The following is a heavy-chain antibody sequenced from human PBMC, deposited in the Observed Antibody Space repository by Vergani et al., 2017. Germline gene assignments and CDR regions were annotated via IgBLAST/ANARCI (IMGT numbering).Heavy chain of an antibody. CDR1: GGSFSGYY. CDR3: ARGALSLLWGASAFDI. J-gene: IGHJ3*02. Sequence: QVQLQQWGAGLLKPSETLSLTCAVYGGSFSGYYWSWIRQPPGKGLEWIGEINHSGSTNYNPSLKSRVTISVDTSKNQFSLKLSSVTAADTAVYYCARGALSLLWGASAFDIWGQGTMVTVSS. D-gene: IGHD3-10*01. V-gene: IGHV4-34*01. CDR2: INHSGST.